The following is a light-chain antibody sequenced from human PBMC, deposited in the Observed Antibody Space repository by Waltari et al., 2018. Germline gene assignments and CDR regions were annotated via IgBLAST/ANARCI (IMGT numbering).Light chain of an antibody. CDR1: QGVRRT. CDR2: GAS. V-gene: IGKV3-20*01. Sequence: EMVLRQSPATRPLSQGEEAPSSCRPVQGVRRTLAWYQQKPGQAPNLLIFGASNRATGIPDRFTGSGSGTDFSLTISSLEPEDFAVYFCQHYVRLPATFGQGTKVEIK. J-gene: IGKJ1*01. CDR3: QHYVRLPAT.